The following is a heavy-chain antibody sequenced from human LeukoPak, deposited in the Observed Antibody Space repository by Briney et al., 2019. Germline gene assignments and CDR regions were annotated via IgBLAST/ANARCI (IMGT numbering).Heavy chain of an antibody. V-gene: IGHV4-34*01. J-gene: IGHJ5*02. CDR1: GGSFSGYY. CDR3: ARAVGANWFDP. CDR2: INHSGST. Sequence: SETLSLTCAVYGGSFSGYYWSWIRQPPGKGLEWIGEINHSGSTNYNPSLKSRVTISVDTSKNQFSPKLSSVTAADTAVYYCARAVGANWFDPWGQGTLVTVSS.